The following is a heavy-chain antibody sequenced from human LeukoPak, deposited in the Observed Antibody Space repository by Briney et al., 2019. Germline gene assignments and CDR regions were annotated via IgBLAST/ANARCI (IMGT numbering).Heavy chain of an antibody. CDR2: MYSSGST. J-gene: IGHJ4*02. CDR3: ARRPYGGFDY. D-gene: IGHD4-23*01. V-gene: IGHV4-61*01. CDR1: SGSVSSGSYH. Sequence: SETLSLTCSVSSGSVSSGSYHWGWIRQPPGKGLEWIGHMYSSGSTNYNPSLKSRVTISIDTSKNQFSLKLTSVTAADTAVYYCARRPYGGFDYWGQGALVTVSS.